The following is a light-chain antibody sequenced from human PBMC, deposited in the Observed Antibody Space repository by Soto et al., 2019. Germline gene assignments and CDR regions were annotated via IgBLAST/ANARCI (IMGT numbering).Light chain of an antibody. Sequence: DVVLTQSPLSLPVTLGQPASISCRSSQSLIHSDGSTYLSWFQQRPGQSPRRLIYEVSDRDSGVPDRFSGSGSGTDFTLKISRVEGEDVGLYYCLQGAPWPRTFGEGTKVEIK. CDR1: QSLIHSDGSTY. CDR2: EVS. V-gene: IGKV2-30*02. J-gene: IGKJ1*01. CDR3: LQGAPWPRT.